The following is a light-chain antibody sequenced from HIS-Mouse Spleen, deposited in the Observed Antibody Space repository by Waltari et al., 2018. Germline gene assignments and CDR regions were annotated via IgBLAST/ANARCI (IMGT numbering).Light chain of an antibody. CDR1: QSVSSY. CDR3: QQRSNWPIT. J-gene: IGKJ5*01. CDR2: DAS. Sequence: EIVLTQSPATLSLSPRERATLSCRASQSVSSYLAWYQQKPGQAPRLLIYDASNRATGIPARCSGSGSGTDFTLTISSLEPEDFAVYYCQQRSNWPITFGQGTRLEIK. V-gene: IGKV3-11*01.